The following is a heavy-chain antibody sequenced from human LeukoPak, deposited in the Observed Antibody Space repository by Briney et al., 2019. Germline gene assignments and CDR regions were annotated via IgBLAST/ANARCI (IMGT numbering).Heavy chain of an antibody. CDR3: ARGDEVVAADYYYYMDV. CDR2: ISDSSSTI. J-gene: IGHJ6*03. CDR1: VFVFSRYE. V-gene: IGHV3-48*03. D-gene: IGHD2-15*01. Sequence: GGSLRLSCAASVFVFSRYEMNWVRQAPGKGLEGVSYISDSSSTIYYGDSVKGRFTISRDNAKNSLYLQMNSLRAEDTAVYYCARGDEVVAADYYYYMDVWGKGTTVTISS.